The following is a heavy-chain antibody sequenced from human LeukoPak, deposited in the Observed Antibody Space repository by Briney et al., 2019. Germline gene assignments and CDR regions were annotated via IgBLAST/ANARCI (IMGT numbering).Heavy chain of an antibody. CDR3: ARDPPKEDYDFWSGYYYYYYGMDV. J-gene: IGHJ6*02. V-gene: IGHV3-30-3*01. D-gene: IGHD3-3*01. CDR2: ISYDGSNK. CDR1: GFTFSSYA. Sequence: GGSLRLSCAASGFTFSSYAMNWIRQAPGKGLEWVAVISYDGSNKYYADSVKGRFTISRDNSKNTLYLQMNSLRAEDTAVYYCARDPPKEDYDFWSGYYYYYYGMDVWGQGTTVTVSS.